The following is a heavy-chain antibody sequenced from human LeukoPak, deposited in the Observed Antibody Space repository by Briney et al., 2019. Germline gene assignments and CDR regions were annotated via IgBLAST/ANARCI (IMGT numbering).Heavy chain of an antibody. J-gene: IGHJ4*02. V-gene: IGHV1-18*01. D-gene: IGHD6-19*01. CDR1: GYTFTNSG. CDR2: ISAYNGNT. CDR3: ARDLAVAGIGIDF. Sequence: ASVKVSCTGSGYTFTNSGISWGRQAPGQGLEWMGWISAYNGNTNYAQKLQGRVTMTTDTFTNTAYMELRSLRSDDTAVYYCARDLAVAGIGIDFWGQGTLVTVSS.